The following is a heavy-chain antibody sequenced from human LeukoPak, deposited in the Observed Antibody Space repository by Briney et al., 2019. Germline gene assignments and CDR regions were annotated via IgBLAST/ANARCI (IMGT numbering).Heavy chain of an antibody. CDR3: ARDQGYCSSTSCPASH. Sequence: GASVKVSCKASGYTFTSYGISWVRQAPGQGLEWMGWISAYNGNTNYAQKLQGRVTMTTDTSTSTAYMELRSLRSDDTAVYYCARDQGYCSSTSCPASHWGQGTLVTVSS. J-gene: IGHJ4*02. D-gene: IGHD2-2*01. CDR2: ISAYNGNT. CDR1: GYTFTSYG. V-gene: IGHV1-18*01.